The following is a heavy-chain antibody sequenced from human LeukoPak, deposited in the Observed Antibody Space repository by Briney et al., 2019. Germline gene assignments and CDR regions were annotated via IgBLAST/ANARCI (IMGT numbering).Heavy chain of an antibody. CDR3: ATGSYYYDSSVNY. CDR1: GFTFSDYY. Sequence: GGSLRLSCAASGFTFSDYYMSWIRQAPGKGLEWVSYISSSGSTIYYADSVKGRFTISRDNAKNSLYLQMNSLRAEDTAVYYCATGSYYYDSSVNYWGQGTLVTVSS. D-gene: IGHD3-22*01. CDR2: ISSSGSTI. J-gene: IGHJ4*02. V-gene: IGHV3-11*01.